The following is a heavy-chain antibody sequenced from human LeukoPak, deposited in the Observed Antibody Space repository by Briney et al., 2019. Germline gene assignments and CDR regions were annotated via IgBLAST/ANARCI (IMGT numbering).Heavy chain of an antibody. D-gene: IGHD4-17*01. Sequence: SVKVSCKASGGTFSSYAISWVRQAPGQGLEWMGGIIPIFGAANYAQKFQGRVTITADESTSTAYMEPSSLRSEDTAVYYCARDAPRKYGDLWFDPWGQGTLVTVSS. CDR1: GGTFSSYA. V-gene: IGHV1-69*13. CDR2: IIPIFGAA. CDR3: ARDAPRKYGDLWFDP. J-gene: IGHJ5*02.